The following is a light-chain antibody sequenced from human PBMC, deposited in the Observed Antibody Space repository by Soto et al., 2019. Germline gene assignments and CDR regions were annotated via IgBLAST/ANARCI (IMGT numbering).Light chain of an antibody. CDR2: AAS. J-gene: IGKJ1*01. V-gene: IGKV1-27*01. CDR1: QGISNY. CDR3: QKYNSAPRT. Sequence: DIQMTQSPSSLSASVGDRVTITCRASQGISNYLAWYQQKPGKVPKLLIYAASTLQSGVPSRFSGSGSGTHFTLTNSSLQPEDVATYYCQKYNSAPRTFGQGTKVEIK.